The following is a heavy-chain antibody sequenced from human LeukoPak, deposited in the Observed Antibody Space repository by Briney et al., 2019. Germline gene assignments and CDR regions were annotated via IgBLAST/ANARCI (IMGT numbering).Heavy chain of an antibody. CDR2: IYTSGST. J-gene: IGHJ1*01. Sequence: SQTLSLTCTVSGGSISSGSYYWSWIRQPAGKGLEWIGRIYTSGSTNYNPSLKSRVTISVDTSKNQFSLKLSSVTAADTAVYYCARAFMVRGVIGYFQHWGQGTLVTVSS. CDR1: GGSISSGSYY. D-gene: IGHD3-10*01. V-gene: IGHV4-61*02. CDR3: ARAFMVRGVIGYFQH.